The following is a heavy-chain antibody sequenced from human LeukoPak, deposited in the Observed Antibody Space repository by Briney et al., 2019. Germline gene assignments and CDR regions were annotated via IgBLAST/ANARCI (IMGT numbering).Heavy chain of an antibody. CDR1: GFSFSNYV. Sequence: PGGSLRLSCAASGFSFSNYVMHWVRHAPGKGLMWVSLISHDGPVTSYADSVKGRFTISRDNAKNTVYLQMNSLGDEHTAVYYCGRDVNFHFFDVWGRGTLVTVSS. CDR2: ISHDGPVT. V-gene: IGHV3-74*01. CDR3: GRDVNFHFFDV. D-gene: IGHD3-3*02. J-gene: IGHJ2*01.